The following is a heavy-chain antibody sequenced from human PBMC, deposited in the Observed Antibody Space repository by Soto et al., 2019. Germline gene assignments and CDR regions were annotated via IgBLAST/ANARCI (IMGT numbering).Heavy chain of an antibody. Sequence: SETLSLTCTVSGGSISSGDYYWSWIRQPPGKGLEWIGYIYYSGSTYYNPSLKSRVTISVDTSKNQFSLKLSSVTAADTAVYYCARAPNFFGVVNTFDYWGQGTLVTVSS. V-gene: IGHV4-30-4*01. CDR2: IYYSGST. CDR3: ARAPNFFGVVNTFDY. J-gene: IGHJ4*02. D-gene: IGHD3-3*01. CDR1: GGSISSGDYY.